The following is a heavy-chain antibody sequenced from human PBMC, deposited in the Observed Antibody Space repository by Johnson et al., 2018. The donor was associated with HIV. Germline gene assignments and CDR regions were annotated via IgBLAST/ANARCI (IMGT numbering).Heavy chain of an antibody. J-gene: IGHJ3*01. V-gene: IGHV3-23*04. Sequence: VQLVESVGGVVQPGGSLRLSCAASGFTFSRYAMHWVRQAPGKGLEWVSVISGIGGDTYYADSVKGRFTISRDTSKNTLYLQINSLRTEDTARYYCATHLSDYDDTLTDDAFDVWGQGTVVTVSS. D-gene: IGHD4-17*01. CDR1: GFTFSRYA. CDR2: ISGIGGDT. CDR3: ATHLSDYDDTLTDDAFDV.